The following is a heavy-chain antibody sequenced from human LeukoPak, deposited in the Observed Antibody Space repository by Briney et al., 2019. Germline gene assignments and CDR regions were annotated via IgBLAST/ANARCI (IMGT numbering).Heavy chain of an antibody. Sequence: GGSLRLSCAASGFTVITNDMTWVRQAPGKGLEWVAFTRDDGRDEYYADSVKGRFTISRDNSKNMLYLQMNSLRVDDTAMYYCAKDLAASGTRWFDPWGQGTLVTVSS. CDR2: TRDDGRDE. J-gene: IGHJ5*02. D-gene: IGHD6-13*01. CDR3: AKDLAASGTRWFDP. CDR1: GFTVITND. V-gene: IGHV3-30*02.